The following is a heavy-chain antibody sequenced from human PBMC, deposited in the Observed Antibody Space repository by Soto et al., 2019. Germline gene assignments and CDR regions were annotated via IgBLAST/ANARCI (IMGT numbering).Heavy chain of an antibody. CDR1: GGSISSSSYY. J-gene: IGHJ6*02. CDR2: IYYSGST. V-gene: IGHV4-39*01. Sequence: SETLSLTCTVSGGSISSSSYYWGWIRQPPGKGLEWIGSIYYSGSTYYNPSLKSRVTISVDTSKNQFSLKLSSVTAADTAVYYCASPGYYYGSATYGMDVWGQGTTVTVSS. D-gene: IGHD3-10*01. CDR3: ASPGYYYGSATYGMDV.